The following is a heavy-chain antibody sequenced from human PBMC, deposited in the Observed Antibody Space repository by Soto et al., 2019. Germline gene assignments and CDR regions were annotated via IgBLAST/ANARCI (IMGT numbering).Heavy chain of an antibody. CDR3: ASAHYYGSGSYPWWFDP. V-gene: IGHV1-8*01. J-gene: IGHJ5*02. CDR1: GYTFTSYD. D-gene: IGHD3-10*01. Sequence: ASVKVSCKASGYTFTSYDINWVRQATGQGLEWMGWMNPNSGSTGYAQKFQGRVTMTRNTSISTAYMELSSLRSEDTAVHYCASAHYYGSGSYPWWFDPWGQGTLVTVSS. CDR2: MNPNSGST.